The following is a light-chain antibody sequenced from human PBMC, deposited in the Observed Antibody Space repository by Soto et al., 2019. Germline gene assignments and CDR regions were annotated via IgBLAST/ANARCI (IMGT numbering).Light chain of an antibody. CDR3: QQTYRPPLT. V-gene: IGKV1-39*01. J-gene: IGKJ1*01. Sequence: TQLTQSPSSLSASVGNKVAITCRTSQSINNYLNWYQQKPGKAPKVLIYDATRLQSGVPSRFSGGGSGTDFTLTISSLQPEDFATYYCQQTYRPPLTFGQGTKMDIK. CDR1: QSINNY. CDR2: DAT.